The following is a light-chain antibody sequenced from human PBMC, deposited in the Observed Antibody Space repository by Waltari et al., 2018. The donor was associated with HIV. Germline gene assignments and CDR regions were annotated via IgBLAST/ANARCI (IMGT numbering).Light chain of an antibody. V-gene: IGLV2-14*03. CDR3: NSYTSTDRWV. CDR1: TNDVGRYEY. J-gene: IGLJ3*02. Sequence: QSALTQPASVSGSPGQSITISCTGTTNDVGRYEYVSWYQQPPGKAPKLLIYDVTYRPSGVSTRFSGSKSGTTASLAVSGLQAEDEADYYCNSYTSTDRWVFGGGTKLTVL. CDR2: DVT.